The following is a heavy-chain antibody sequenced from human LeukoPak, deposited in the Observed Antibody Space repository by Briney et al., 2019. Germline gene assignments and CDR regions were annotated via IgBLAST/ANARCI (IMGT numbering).Heavy chain of an antibody. J-gene: IGHJ4*02. CDR3: TRELRYYGSDKGNDY. CDR1: GFTFSGSA. V-gene: IGHV3-73*01. Sequence: GGSLRLSCAASGFTFSGSAMHWVRQASGKGLEWVGRIRSKANSYATAYAASVKGRFTISRDDSKNTAYLQMNSLKTEDTAVYYCTRELRYYGSDKGNDYWGQGTLVTVSS. CDR2: IRSKANSYAT. D-gene: IGHD3-10*01.